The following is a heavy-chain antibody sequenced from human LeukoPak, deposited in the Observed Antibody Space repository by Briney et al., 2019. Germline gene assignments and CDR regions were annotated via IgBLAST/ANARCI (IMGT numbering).Heavy chain of an antibody. CDR2: INHSGST. CDR3: ARGYDYGNYND. J-gene: IGHJ4*02. CDR1: GGSLSSYF. Sequence: PSETLSLTCTVSGGSLSSYFWSWIRQPPGKGLEWIGEINHSGSTNYNPSLKSRVTISVDTSKNQFSLKLTSVTAADTAVYYCARGYDYGNYNDWGQGTLVTVSS. D-gene: IGHD4-11*01. V-gene: IGHV4-34*01.